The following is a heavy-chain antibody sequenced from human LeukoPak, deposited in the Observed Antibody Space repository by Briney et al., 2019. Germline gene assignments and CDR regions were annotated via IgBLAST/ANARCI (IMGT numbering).Heavy chain of an antibody. D-gene: IGHD6-13*01. J-gene: IGHJ4*02. CDR1: GGTLSSYA. CDR3: ARDPAATAGVAAAGSYYFDY. V-gene: IGHV1-69*04. Sequence: GASVKVSCKASGGTLSSYAISWVRQAPGQGLEWMGRIIPILDIANYAQKFQGRVTITADKSTSTAYMELSSLRSEDTAVYYCARDPAATAGVAAAGSYYFDYWGQGTLVTVSS. CDR2: IIPILDIA.